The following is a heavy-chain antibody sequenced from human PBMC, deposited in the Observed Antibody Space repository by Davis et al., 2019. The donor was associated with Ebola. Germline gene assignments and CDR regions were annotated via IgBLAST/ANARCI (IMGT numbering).Heavy chain of an antibody. Sequence: AASVTVSCKASGCTFSSYAISWVRQAPGQGLEWMGRIIPILGIANYAQKFQGRVTITADKSTSTAYMELSSLRSEDTAVYYCAGSGLVVVEWGWFDPWGQGTLVTVSS. J-gene: IGHJ5*02. CDR2: IIPILGIA. D-gene: IGHD2-15*01. CDR1: GCTFSSYA. V-gene: IGHV1-69*04. CDR3: AGSGLVVVEWGWFDP.